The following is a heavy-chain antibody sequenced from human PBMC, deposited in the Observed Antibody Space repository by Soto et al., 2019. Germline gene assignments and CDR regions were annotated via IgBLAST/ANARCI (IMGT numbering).Heavy chain of an antibody. J-gene: IGHJ4*02. CDR3: AREEGAFDY. CDR2: IWYDGSNK. Sequence: QVQLVESGGGVVQPGRSLRLSCAASGFTFSSYGMHWVRQAPGKGLEWVAVIWYDGSNKYYADSVKGRFTISRDNSKNPLYLQMNSLRAEDTAVYYCAREEGAFDYWGQGTLVTVSS. CDR1: GFTFSSYG. V-gene: IGHV3-33*01.